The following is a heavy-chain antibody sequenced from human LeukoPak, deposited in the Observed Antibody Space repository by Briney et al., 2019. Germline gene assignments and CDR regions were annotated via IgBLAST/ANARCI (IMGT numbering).Heavy chain of an antibody. V-gene: IGHV3-21*01. CDR2: IGSISRDM. CDR3: VRGDSRDY. D-gene: IGHD6-13*01. J-gene: IGHJ4*02. Sequence: GGSLRLSCAASGFTFSSSTMNWVRQAPGKGLEWVSSIGSISRDMYYADSVRGRFTISRDNAKNSLFLQMNSLRAEDTSVYYCVRGDSRDYWGQGTLVTVSS. CDR1: GFTFSSST.